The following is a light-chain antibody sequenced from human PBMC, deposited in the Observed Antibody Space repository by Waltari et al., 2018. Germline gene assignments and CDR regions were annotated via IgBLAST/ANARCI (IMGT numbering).Light chain of an antibody. CDR3: QQSYNTPHT. CDR1: QRISRS. J-gene: IGKJ3*01. V-gene: IGKV1-39*01. Sequence: DIQMTQSPSSLSASVGDRVTITCRESQRISRSLNWYHQKPGKAPNLLIYAASSLQSGVPSRFTGSGSGTEFTLTISSLQPEDFATYYCQQSYNTPHTFGPGTKLDI. CDR2: AAS.